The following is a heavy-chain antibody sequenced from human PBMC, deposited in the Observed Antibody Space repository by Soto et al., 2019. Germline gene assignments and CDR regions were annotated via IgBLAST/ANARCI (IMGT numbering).Heavy chain of an antibody. CDR3: ARDEGETGTTSVYYYGMDV. J-gene: IGHJ6*02. V-gene: IGHV1-2*04. Sequence: ASVKVSCKASGYTFTGYYMHWVRQAPGQGLEWMGWINPNSGGTNYAQKFQGWVTMTRDTSISTAYMELSRLRSDDTAVYYCARDEGETGTTSVYYYGMDVWGQGTTVTVSS. CDR2: INPNSGGT. CDR1: GYTFTGYY. D-gene: IGHD1-7*01.